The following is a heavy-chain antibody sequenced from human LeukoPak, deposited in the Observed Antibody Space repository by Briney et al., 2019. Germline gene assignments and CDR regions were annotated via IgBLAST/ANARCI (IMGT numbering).Heavy chain of an antibody. V-gene: IGHV1-69*13. CDR2: IIPIFGTA. CDR1: GYTFTSYA. CDR3: ARGSSRWFGESTSYYYYMDV. D-gene: IGHD3-10*01. J-gene: IGHJ6*03. Sequence: SVKVSCKASGYTFTSYAMNWVRQAPGQGLEWMGGIIPIFGTANYAQKFQGRVTITADESTSTAYMELSSLRSEDTAVYYCARGSSRWFGESTSYYYYMDVWGKGTTVTISS.